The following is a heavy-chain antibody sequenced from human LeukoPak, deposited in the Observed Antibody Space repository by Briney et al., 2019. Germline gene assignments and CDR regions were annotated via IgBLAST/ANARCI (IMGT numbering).Heavy chain of an antibody. Sequence: SETLSLTCAVYGGSFSGYYWSWIRQPPGKGLEWIGEINHSGSTNYNPSLKSRVTISVDTSKNQFSLKLSSVAAADTAVYYCARPLGAARYNWFDPWGQGTLVTVSS. CDR1: GGSFSGYY. J-gene: IGHJ5*02. CDR2: INHSGST. CDR3: ARPLGAARYNWFDP. D-gene: IGHD1-26*01. V-gene: IGHV4-34*01.